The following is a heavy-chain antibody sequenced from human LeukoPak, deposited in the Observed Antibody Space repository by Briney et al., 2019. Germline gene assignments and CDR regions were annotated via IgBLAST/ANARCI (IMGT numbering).Heavy chain of an antibody. D-gene: IGHD1-26*01. CDR1: GYTFTGYY. CDR2: INPNSGGT. J-gene: IGHJ3*02. CDR3: ATDRSIVGAYDAFDI. Sequence: ASVKVSCKASGYTFTGYYMHWVRQAPGQGLEWMGWINPNSGGTNYAQKFQGRVTMTEDTSTDTAYMELSSLRSEDTAVYYCATDRSIVGAYDAFDIWGQGTMVTVSS. V-gene: IGHV1-2*02.